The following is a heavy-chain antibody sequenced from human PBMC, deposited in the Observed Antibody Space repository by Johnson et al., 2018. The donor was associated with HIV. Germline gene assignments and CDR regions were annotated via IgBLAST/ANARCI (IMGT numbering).Heavy chain of an antibody. J-gene: IGHJ3*02. Sequence: VLLLESGGGLVQPGGSLRLSCVASGFIVSSNYMSWVRQAPGKGLEWVSVIYSGGSTYYADSVKGRFTISRDNSKNTLYLQINSLRAEDTAVYYCARDPHYYDSNDAFDIWGQGTMVTVS. CDR2: IYSGGST. CDR1: GFIVSSNY. V-gene: IGHV3-66*01. D-gene: IGHD3-22*01. CDR3: ARDPHYYDSNDAFDI.